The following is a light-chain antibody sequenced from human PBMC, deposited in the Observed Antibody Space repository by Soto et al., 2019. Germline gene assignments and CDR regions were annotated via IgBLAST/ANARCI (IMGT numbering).Light chain of an antibody. V-gene: IGLV2-14*01. CDR3: CSYTVSGTYV. CDR2: EVS. J-gene: IGLJ1*01. Sequence: QSVLTQPASVSGSPGQSITISCTGTSSDIGSYSHVSWYQHHPGKAPKLIIYEVSDRPSGVSDRFSASKSGSTASLTISGLQAEDEADYHCCSYTVSGTYVFGTGTKVTVL. CDR1: SSDIGSYSH.